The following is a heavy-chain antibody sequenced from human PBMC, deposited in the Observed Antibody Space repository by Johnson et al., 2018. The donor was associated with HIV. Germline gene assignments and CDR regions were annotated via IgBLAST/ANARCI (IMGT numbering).Heavy chain of an antibody. D-gene: IGHD3-22*01. J-gene: IGHJ3*02. CDR1: GFTVSSNY. Sequence: VQLVESGGGLIQPGGSLRLSCAASGFTVSSNYMSWVRQAPGKGLEWVSVIYSGGSTYYADSVKGRFTIFRDNSKNTLYLQMNSLRAEDTAVYYCARGRPNYYDRSGRYVPVAFDIWGQGTMVTVSS. CDR2: IYSGGST. CDR3: ARGRPNYYDRSGRYVPVAFDI. V-gene: IGHV3-53*01.